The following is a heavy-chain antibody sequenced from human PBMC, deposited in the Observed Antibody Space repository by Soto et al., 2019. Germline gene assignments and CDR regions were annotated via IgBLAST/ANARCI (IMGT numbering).Heavy chain of an antibody. V-gene: IGHV3-13*04. Sequence: EVQLVESGGGLVQPGGSLRLSCAASGFTFSSYDMHWVRQATGKGLEWVSAIGTAGDTYYPGSVKGRFTISRENAKNSLYLQMNSLRAGDTAVYYCARANWGSCYGMDVWGQGTTVTVSS. CDR1: GFTFSSYD. CDR2: IGTAGDT. CDR3: ARANWGSCYGMDV. D-gene: IGHD7-27*01. J-gene: IGHJ6*02.